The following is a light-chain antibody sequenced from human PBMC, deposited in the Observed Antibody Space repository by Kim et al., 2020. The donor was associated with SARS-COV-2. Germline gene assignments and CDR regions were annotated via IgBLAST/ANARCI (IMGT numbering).Light chain of an antibody. CDR3: QTWGTGIWV. Sequence: QLVLTQSPSASASLGASVKLTCTLSSGHSNYAIAWHQQQPEKGPRFLIKLNSDGSHSKGEGIPDRFSVSSSGAERYLTISSLQSEDEADYYCQTWGTGIWVFGGGTQLTVL. V-gene: IGLV4-69*01. CDR2: LNSDGSH. CDR1: SGHSNYA. J-gene: IGLJ3*02.